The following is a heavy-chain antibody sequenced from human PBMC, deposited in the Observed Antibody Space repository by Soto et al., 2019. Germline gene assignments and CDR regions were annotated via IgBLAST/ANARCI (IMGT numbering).Heavy chain of an antibody. CDR2: INHSGGST. CDR1: GDTFTSYH. J-gene: IGHJ4*02. Sequence: ASVKVSCKASGDTFTSYHIHWLRQAPGQGLEWMGMINHSGGSTTYAQKFQGRVTMTRDTSTSTVYMELNSLKTEDTAVYYCTTDPVTMIVVVPSSGWGQGTLVPVSS. CDR3: TTDPVTMIVVVPSSG. D-gene: IGHD3-22*01. V-gene: IGHV1-46*01.